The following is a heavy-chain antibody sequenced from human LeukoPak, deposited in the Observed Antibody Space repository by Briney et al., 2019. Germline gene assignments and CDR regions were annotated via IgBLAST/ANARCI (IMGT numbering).Heavy chain of an antibody. Sequence: GGSLRLSCAASGFTFNSYAMSWVRQAPGKGLEWVSFISGSGDTTYFAGSVKGRFTISRDNSKNTVYLQMNSLRADDTAVYYCAKGVVYTGNSDYFDSWGQGTLVTVSS. D-gene: IGHD4-23*01. CDR3: AKGVVYTGNSDYFDS. CDR1: GFTFNSYA. V-gene: IGHV3-23*01. J-gene: IGHJ4*02. CDR2: ISGSGDTT.